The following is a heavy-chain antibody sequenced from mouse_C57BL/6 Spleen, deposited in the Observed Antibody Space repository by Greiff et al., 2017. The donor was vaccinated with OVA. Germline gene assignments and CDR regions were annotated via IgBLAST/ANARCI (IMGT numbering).Heavy chain of an antibody. CDR2: INPNNGGT. CDR3: TRPAGLRLRDMYY. Sequence: EVQLQQPGPELVKPGASVKISCKASGYTFTDYYMNWVKQRHGKSLEWIGVINPNNGGTSYNQKFKGKATLTVDKSSSTAYMERSSLTSEDSAVYYCTRPAGLRLRDMYYWGQGVSVT. CDR1: GYTFTDYY. V-gene: IGHV1-26*01. D-gene: IGHD3-2*02. J-gene: IGHJ4*01.